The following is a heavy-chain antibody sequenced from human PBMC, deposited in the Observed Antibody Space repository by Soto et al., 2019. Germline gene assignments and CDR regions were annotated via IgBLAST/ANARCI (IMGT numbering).Heavy chain of an antibody. Sequence: QVPLVQSGAEVRKPGASVKVSCKVSGYTFSSYAMHWVRQAPGQRLEWMGWINAGYGNTKSSQKFQDRVTISRDTSASTAYMELTSLRSEDTAVYYCARDTGDGTFDFWGQGTLVTVSS. CDR1: GYTFSSYA. V-gene: IGHV1-3*01. CDR3: ARDTGDGTFDF. J-gene: IGHJ4*02. D-gene: IGHD7-27*01. CDR2: INAGYGNT.